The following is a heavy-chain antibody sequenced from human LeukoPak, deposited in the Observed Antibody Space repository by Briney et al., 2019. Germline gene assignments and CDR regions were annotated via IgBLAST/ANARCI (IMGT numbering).Heavy chain of an antibody. CDR1: GFTFSNYG. CDR2: ISGSGDST. D-gene: IGHD2-15*01. J-gene: IGHJ6*03. Sequence: GGSLRLSCAASGFTFSNYGMSWVRQAPGKGLEWVSGISGSGDSTYYADSVKGRFTISRDNSKNTVYLQMNSLRAEDTAIYYCAKNGDRGAYCTGGTCYPYFYYYMDVWGKGTTVTI. CDR3: AKNGDRGAYCTGGTCYPYFYYYMDV. V-gene: IGHV3-23*01.